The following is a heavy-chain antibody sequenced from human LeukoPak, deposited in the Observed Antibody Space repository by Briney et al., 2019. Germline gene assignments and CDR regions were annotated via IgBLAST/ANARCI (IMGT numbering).Heavy chain of an antibody. V-gene: IGHV3-11*04. CDR2: ISSSGSTL. CDR1: GFTFSDYY. CDR3: ARTVDTEPLGFDY. Sequence: GGSLRLSCAASGFTFSDYYMSWIRQAPGKGLEWVSYISSSGSTLYYADSVKGRFTISRDNAKNSLYLQMNSLRAEDTAVYYCARTVDTEPLGFDYWGQGTPVTVSS. D-gene: IGHD5-18*01. J-gene: IGHJ4*02.